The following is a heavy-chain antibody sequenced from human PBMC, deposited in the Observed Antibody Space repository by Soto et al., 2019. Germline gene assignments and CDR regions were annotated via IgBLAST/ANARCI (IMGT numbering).Heavy chain of an antibody. CDR3: AHRPNWGINGLGA. Sequence: QITLKESGPTRVKPTQTLTLTCTLSGFSLNTGGGGVVWIRQPPGKALEWLALIYWNDDKRYSPSLKNRLTITKDTSRNQAVLTMTNMAPEDTGTYYCAHRPNWGINGLGAWGQGTTVTVSS. CDR2: IYWNDDK. D-gene: IGHD7-27*01. V-gene: IGHV2-5*01. CDR1: GFSLNTGGGG. J-gene: IGHJ6*02.